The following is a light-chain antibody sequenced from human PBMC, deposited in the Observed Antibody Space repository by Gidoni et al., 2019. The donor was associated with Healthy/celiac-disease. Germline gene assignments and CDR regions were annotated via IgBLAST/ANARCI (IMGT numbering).Light chain of an antibody. CDR1: QSLLHSNGYNY. J-gene: IGKJ1*01. V-gene: IGKV2-28*01. CDR2: LGS. CDR3: MQALQTPRT. Sequence: DIVLTQSPLSLPVNPGKPASISCRSSQSLLHSNGYNYLDWYLQKPGQSPQLRIYLGSNRASGVPDRFSGSGSGTDFTLKISRVEAEDVGFYYCMQALQTPRTFGQGTKVEIK.